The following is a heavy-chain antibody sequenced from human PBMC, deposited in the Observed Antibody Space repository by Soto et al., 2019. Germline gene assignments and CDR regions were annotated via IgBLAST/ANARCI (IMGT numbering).Heavy chain of an antibody. CDR3: ARSGGGGISSFIFQH. V-gene: IGHV1-69*12. CDR2: IIPIFGTA. CDR1: GGTFSSYA. D-gene: IGHD3-16*01. Sequence: QVQLVQSGAEVKKPGSSVKVSCKASGGTFSSYAISWVRQAPGQGLEWMGGIIPIFGTANYAQKFQGRVTIXXDXSXXTAYMELSSLRSEDTAGYYCARSGGGGISSFIFQHWGQGTLVTVSS. J-gene: IGHJ1*01.